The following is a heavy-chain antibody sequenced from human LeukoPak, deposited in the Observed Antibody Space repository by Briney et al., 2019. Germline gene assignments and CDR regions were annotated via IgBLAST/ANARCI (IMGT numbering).Heavy chain of an antibody. CDR2: ISSSSSYI. CDR1: GFTFSSYS. D-gene: IGHD6-19*01. Sequence: GGSLRLSCAASGFTFSSYSMNWVRQAPGKGLEWVSSISSSSSYIYYADSVKGRFTISRDNAKNSLYLQMNSLRAEDTAVYYCARVGRWQWLATTEAFDPWGQGTLVTASS. V-gene: IGHV3-21*01. CDR3: ARVGRWQWLATTEAFDP. J-gene: IGHJ5*02.